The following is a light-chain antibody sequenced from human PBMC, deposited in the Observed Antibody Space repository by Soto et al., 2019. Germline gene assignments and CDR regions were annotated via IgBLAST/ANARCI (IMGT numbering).Light chain of an antibody. CDR1: ALPKQY. Sequence: SYELTQPPSVSVSPGQTARITCSGDALPKQYAYWYQQKPGQAPVLVIYKDSERPSGIPERFSGSSSGTTVTLTISGVQAEDDADYYCQSADTSLTYVVFGGGTKVTVL. V-gene: IGLV3-25*02. J-gene: IGLJ2*01. CDR2: KDS. CDR3: QSADTSLTYVV.